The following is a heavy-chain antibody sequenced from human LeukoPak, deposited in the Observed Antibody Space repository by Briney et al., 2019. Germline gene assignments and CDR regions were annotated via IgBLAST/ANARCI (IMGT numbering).Heavy chain of an antibody. J-gene: IGHJ5*02. V-gene: IGHV3-23*01. D-gene: IGHD4-17*01. CDR1: GFTFSNFA. CDR2: ITSSHGPT. CDR3: TKDPNGDYVGAFDP. Sequence: PGGSLRLSCAASGFTFSNFAMTWVRQAPGKGLEGVSSITSSHGPTYNTDSVKGRFAITRDNSHNTMYLQMNRLRAEDTAVYYCTKDPNGDYVGAFDPWGQGTLVTVSS.